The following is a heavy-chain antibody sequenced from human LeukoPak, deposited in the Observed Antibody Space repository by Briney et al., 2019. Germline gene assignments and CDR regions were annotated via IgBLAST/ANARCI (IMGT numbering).Heavy chain of an antibody. D-gene: IGHD2-2*01. V-gene: IGHV3-48*04. CDR1: GFTFSSHA. J-gene: IGHJ3*02. Sequence: GGSLRLSCAASGFTFSSHAMNWVRQAPGKGLEWISSISTDSLTIKYADFVSGQFTISRDNAEHLLFLQMNSLRAEDTAVYYCAVDCSSPSCYGQSAFDIWGQGTMVTVSS. CDR2: ISTDSLTI. CDR3: AVDCSSPSCYGQSAFDI.